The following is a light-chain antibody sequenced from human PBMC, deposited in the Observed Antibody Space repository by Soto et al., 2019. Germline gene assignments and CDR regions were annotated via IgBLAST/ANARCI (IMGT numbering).Light chain of an antibody. CDR3: ATWDGSLTAVV. J-gene: IGLJ3*02. Sequence: QSVLTQPPSVSAAPGQKVTISCSGSSSNIGNNYVSWYQQLPGTAPKLLIYDNNNRPSGIPDRFSGSKSGTSATLGITELQTGDEADYYCATWDGSLTAVVFGGGTKLTVL. CDR2: DNN. CDR1: SSNIGNNY. V-gene: IGLV1-51*01.